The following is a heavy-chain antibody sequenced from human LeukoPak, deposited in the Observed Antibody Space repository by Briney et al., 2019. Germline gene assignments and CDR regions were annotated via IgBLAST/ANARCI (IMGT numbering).Heavy chain of an antibody. Sequence: SETLSLTCTVSGYSISSGYYWGWIRQPPGKGLEWIGSIYHSGSTYYNPSLKSRVTISVDTSKYQFSLKLSSVTAADTAVYYCAAGSDYWGQGTLVTVSS. J-gene: IGHJ4*02. CDR1: GYSISSGYY. CDR2: IYHSGST. D-gene: IGHD6-13*01. CDR3: AAGSDY. V-gene: IGHV4-38-2*02.